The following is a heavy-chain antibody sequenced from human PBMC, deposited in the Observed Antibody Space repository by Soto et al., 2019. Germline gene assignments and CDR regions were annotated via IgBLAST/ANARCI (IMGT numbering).Heavy chain of an antibody. V-gene: IGHV3-23*01. CDR3: AKDLEQPFNFDWLLSDAFDI. D-gene: IGHD3-9*01. CDR2: ISGSGGST. Sequence: PGGSLRLSCAASGFTFSSYAMSWVRQAPGKGLEWVSAISGSGGSTYYADSVKGRFTISRDNSKNTLYLQMNSLRAEDTAVYYCAKDLEQPFNFDWLLSDAFDIWGQGTMVTVSS. J-gene: IGHJ3*02. CDR1: GFTFSSYA.